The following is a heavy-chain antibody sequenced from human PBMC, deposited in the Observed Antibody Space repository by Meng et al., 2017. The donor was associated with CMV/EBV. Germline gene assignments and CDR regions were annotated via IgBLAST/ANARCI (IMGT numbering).Heavy chain of an antibody. CDR2: INPSGGST. CDR1: GYTFTSYD. CDR3: ARDKIQLWPTVGYFDY. J-gene: IGHJ4*02. V-gene: IGHV1-46*01. Sequence: QGQVVQAGAEVKKPGASVKVSCKASGYTFTSYDMHWVRQAPGQGLEWMGIINPSGGSTSYAQKFQGRVTMTRDTSTSTVYMELSSLRSEDTAVYYCARDKIQLWPTVGYFDYWGQGTLVTVSS. D-gene: IGHD5-18*01.